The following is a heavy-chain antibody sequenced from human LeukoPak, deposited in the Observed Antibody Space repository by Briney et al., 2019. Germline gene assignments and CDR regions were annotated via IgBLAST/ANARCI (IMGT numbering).Heavy chain of an antibody. V-gene: IGHV3-9*01. CDR1: GFTFDDYA. CDR3: AGYCSNAHCPMFAY. CDR2: ISWNSGSI. D-gene: IGHD2-8*01. Sequence: AGGSLRLSCAASGFTFDDYAMHWVRQAPGKGLEWVSGISWNSGSIGYADSVKGRFTISRDNAKNSLSLQMNSLRAEDTAAYYCAGYCSNAHCPMFAYWGQGTLVTVSS. J-gene: IGHJ4*02.